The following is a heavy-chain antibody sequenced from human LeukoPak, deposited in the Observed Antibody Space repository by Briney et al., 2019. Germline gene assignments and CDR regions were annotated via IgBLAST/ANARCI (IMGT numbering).Heavy chain of an antibody. CDR3: AKYRHWNGGYDY. CDR1: GFTFNSYA. CDR2: ISGSGGST. V-gene: IGHV3-23*01. D-gene: IGHD1-1*01. J-gene: IGHJ4*02. Sequence: GGSLRLSCAASGFTFNSYAMSWVRQAPGKGLEWVSAISGSGGSTYYADSVKGRFTISRDNSKNTLYLQMNSLRAEDTVVYYCAKYRHWNGGYDYWGQGTLVTVSS.